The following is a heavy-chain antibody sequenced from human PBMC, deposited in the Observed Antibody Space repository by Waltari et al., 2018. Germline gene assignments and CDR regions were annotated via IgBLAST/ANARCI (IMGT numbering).Heavy chain of an antibody. D-gene: IGHD2-21*02. CDR3: ARVTQATDYYYYYGMDV. V-gene: IGHV4-34*01. CDR2: INHSGST. Sequence: QVQLQQWGAGLLKPSETLSLTCAVYGGSFSGYYWSWIRQPPGKGLGWIGEINHSGSTNYNPSLKSRVTISVDTSKNQFSLKLSSVTAADTAVYYCARVTQATDYYYYYGMDVWGQGTTVTVSS. J-gene: IGHJ6*02. CDR1: GGSFSGYY.